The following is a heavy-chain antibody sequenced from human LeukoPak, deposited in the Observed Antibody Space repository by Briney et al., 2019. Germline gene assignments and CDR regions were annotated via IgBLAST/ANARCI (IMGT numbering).Heavy chain of an antibody. D-gene: IGHD7-27*01. Sequence: GGSLRLSCAASGFTFSTFWMHWVRQTPGKGLVWVSRISNDGSTTHYAGSVKGRFTISRDNAKNTLFLHMNSLRAEDTAVYYCNVRWGPNSDYWGQGTLVTVSS. CDR1: GFTFSTFW. J-gene: IGHJ4*02. CDR3: NVRWGPNSDY. V-gene: IGHV3-74*01. CDR2: ISNDGSTT.